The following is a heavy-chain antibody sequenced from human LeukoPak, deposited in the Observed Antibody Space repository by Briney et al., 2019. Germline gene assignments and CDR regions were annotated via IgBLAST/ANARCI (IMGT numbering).Heavy chain of an antibody. J-gene: IGHJ4*02. D-gene: IGHD5-18*01. Sequence: PSETLSLTCTVSGGSISSGGYYWSWIRQPPGKGLEWIGYIYHSGSTYYNPSLKSRVTISVDRSKNQFSLKLSSVTAADTAVYYCARDPSDTAYFDYWGQGTLVTVSS. CDR2: IYHSGST. V-gene: IGHV4-30-2*01. CDR3: ARDPSDTAYFDY. CDR1: GGSISSGGYY.